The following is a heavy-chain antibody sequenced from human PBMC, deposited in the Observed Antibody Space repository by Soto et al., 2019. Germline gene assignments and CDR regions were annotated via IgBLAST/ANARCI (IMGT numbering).Heavy chain of an antibody. CDR2: IYYSGST. D-gene: IGHD3-22*01. V-gene: IGHV4-39*01. J-gene: IGHJ4*02. CDR3: ARHVEGYDSSGYWYYFDY. CDR1: GGSISSSSYY. Sequence: QLQLQESGPGLVKPSETLSLTCTVSGGSISSSSYYWGWIRQPPGKGLEWIGSIYYSGSTYYNPSLKSRVTISVDTSKNQFSLKLSSVTAADTAVYYCARHVEGYDSSGYWYYFDYWGQGTLVTVSS.